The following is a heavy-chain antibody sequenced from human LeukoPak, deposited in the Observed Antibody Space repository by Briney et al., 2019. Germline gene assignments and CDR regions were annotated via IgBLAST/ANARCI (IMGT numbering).Heavy chain of an antibody. Sequence: PGGSLRLSCVASGFTFSSYAMSWVRQAPGKGLEWVSAISGSGGSTYYADSVKGRFTISRDNSKNTLYLQMNSLRAEDTAVYYCAKAGDSSGWYDYYYGMDVWGQGTTVTVSS. CDR1: GFTFSSYA. D-gene: IGHD6-19*01. CDR3: AKAGDSSGWYDYYYGMDV. CDR2: ISGSGGST. V-gene: IGHV3-23*01. J-gene: IGHJ6*02.